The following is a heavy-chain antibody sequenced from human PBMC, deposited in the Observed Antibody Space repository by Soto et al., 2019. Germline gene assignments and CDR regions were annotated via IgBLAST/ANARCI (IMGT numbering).Heavy chain of an antibody. Sequence: GGSLRLSCAASGFRFHDYAVHWVRQAPGKGLEWVSGISWNSGSIGYADSVRGRFTISRDNTKNSLYLQMDSLRADDTALYYCAFYYYYGMDVWAQGTTVTVSS. CDR2: ISWNSGSI. CDR1: GFRFHDYA. CDR3: AFYYYYGMDV. V-gene: IGHV3-9*01. J-gene: IGHJ6*02.